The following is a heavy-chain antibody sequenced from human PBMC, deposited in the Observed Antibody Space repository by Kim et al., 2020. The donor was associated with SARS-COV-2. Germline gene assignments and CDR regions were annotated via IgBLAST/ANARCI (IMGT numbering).Heavy chain of an antibody. J-gene: IGHJ5*01. CDR2: FSGSGGST. Sequence: GGSLRLSCAASGFTFSSYAMSWVRQAPGKGLEWVSSFSGSGGSTYYADSVKGRFTISRDNSKNTLYLQMNSLRAEDTAVYYCAKGEDTANNAYDSWGQGTLVTVSS. D-gene: IGHD5-18*01. V-gene: IGHV3-23*01. CDR3: AKGEDTANNAYDS. CDR1: GFTFSSYA.